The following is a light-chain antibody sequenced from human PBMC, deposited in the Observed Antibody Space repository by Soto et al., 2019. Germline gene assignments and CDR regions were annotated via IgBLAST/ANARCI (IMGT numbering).Light chain of an antibody. V-gene: IGKV3-20*01. J-gene: IGKJ1*01. Sequence: EIVLTQSPGTLSLSPGERATLSCRASQSVSSSCLAWYHQKPGQAPRLLIFGASSRATGIPDRFSGSGSGTDFTLTISRLEPEDFAVYYCQQYGGSSWTFGQGTKVDIK. CDR3: QQYGGSSWT. CDR1: QSVSSSC. CDR2: GAS.